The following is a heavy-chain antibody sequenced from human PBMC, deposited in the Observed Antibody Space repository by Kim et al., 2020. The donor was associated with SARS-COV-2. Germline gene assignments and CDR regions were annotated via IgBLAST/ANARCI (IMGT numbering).Heavy chain of an antibody. CDR3: AKDTILRGSRILTGYWTGYYGMDA. D-gene: IGHD3-9*01. J-gene: IGHJ6*02. CDR1: GFTFSSYG. V-gene: IGHV3-33*06. Sequence: GGSLRLSCAASGFTFSSYGMHWVRQAPGKGLEWVAVIWYDGSNKYYADSVKGRFTISRDNSKNTLYLQMNSLRAEDTAVYYCAKDTILRGSRILTGYWTGYYGMDAWGQGTTVTVSS. CDR2: IWYDGSNK.